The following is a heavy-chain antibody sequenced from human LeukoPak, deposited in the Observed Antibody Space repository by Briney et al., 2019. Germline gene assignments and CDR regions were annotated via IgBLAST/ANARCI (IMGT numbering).Heavy chain of an antibody. J-gene: IGHJ4*02. CDR1: GFTFSSYA. CDR2: INHSGST. D-gene: IGHD5-18*01. V-gene: IGHV4-34*01. Sequence: PGGSLRLSCAASGFTFSSYAMSWVRQAPGKGLEWIGEINHSGSTNYNPSLKSRVTISEDTSKNQFSLKLSSVTAADTAVYYCARDSYGSYYFDYWGQGTLVTVSS. CDR3: ARDSYGSYYFDY.